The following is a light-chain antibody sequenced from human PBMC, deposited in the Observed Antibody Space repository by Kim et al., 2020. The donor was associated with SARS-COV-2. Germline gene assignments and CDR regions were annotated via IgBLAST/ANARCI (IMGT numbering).Light chain of an antibody. Sequence: ASVGDRVTITCRASQDISSNLVWFQQKPGKAPKSLIYGASSLQSGAPSRFSGGGFGTDFTLTISSLQAEDSATYYCQQYSSYPRTFGQGTKVDIK. J-gene: IGKJ1*01. V-gene: IGKV1-16*01. CDR1: QDISSN. CDR2: GAS. CDR3: QQYSSYPRT.